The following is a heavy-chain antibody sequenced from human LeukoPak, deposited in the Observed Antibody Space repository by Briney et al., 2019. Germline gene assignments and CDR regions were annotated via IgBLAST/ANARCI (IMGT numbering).Heavy chain of an antibody. CDR3: ARDRGSSGWYEFDY. CDR1: GFTSSSYW. V-gene: IGHV3-7*01. Sequence: GGSLRLPCAASGFTSSSYWMSWVRQAPGKGLEWVANIKQDGSEKYYVDSVKGRFTISRDNAKNSLYLQMNSLRAEDTAVYYCARDRGSSGWYEFDYWGQGTLVTVSS. D-gene: IGHD6-19*01. J-gene: IGHJ4*02. CDR2: IKQDGSEK.